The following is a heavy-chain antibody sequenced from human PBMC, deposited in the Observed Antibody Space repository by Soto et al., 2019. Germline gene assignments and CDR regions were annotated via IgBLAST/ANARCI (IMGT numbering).Heavy chain of an antibody. CDR1: GDSFNDYY. Sequence: QVQLVQSGAEVRKPGASVTVSCRSSGDSFNDYYIHWVRQAPGQGFEWMGWINPNGGVTKHAQKFQGWVSMTRDTSIRTVYMQLSRLRSDDPAVYYCARESGGATATLDYYYFYMDVWGTGTTVTVSS. CDR2: INPNGGVT. V-gene: IGHV1-2*04. J-gene: IGHJ6*03. D-gene: IGHD5-12*01. CDR3: ARESGGATATLDYYYFYMDV.